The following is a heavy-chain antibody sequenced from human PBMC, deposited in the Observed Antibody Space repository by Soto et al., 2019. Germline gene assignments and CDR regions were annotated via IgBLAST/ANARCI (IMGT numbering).Heavy chain of an antibody. CDR1: SGSISSSNW. CDR3: ARATPTVTTDYYYYYYMDV. Sequence: TLSLTCAVSSGSISSSNWWSWVRQPPGKGLEWIGEIYHSGSTNYNPSLKSRVTISVDKSKNQFSLKLSSVTAADTAVFYCARATPTVTTDYYYYYYMDVWGKGTTVTVSS. J-gene: IGHJ6*03. D-gene: IGHD4-17*01. V-gene: IGHV4-4*02. CDR2: IYHSGST.